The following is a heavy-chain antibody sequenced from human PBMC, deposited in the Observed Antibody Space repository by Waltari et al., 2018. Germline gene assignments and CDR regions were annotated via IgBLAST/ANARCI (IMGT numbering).Heavy chain of an antibody. V-gene: IGHV2-5*01. CDR3: AHSIGLLGGSGSYRDYYYYYMDV. CDR2: IYWNADK. CDR1: GFSLSTSGVG. J-gene: IGHJ6*03. Sequence: QITLKESGPTLVKPTQTLTLTCTFSGFSLSTSGVGVGWIRQPPGKALEWLALIYWNADKGSRPSLKRILTITKDTSKNQVVLTMTNMDPLDTATYYCAHSIGLLGGSGSYRDYYYYYMDVWGKGTTVTVSS. D-gene: IGHD3-10*01.